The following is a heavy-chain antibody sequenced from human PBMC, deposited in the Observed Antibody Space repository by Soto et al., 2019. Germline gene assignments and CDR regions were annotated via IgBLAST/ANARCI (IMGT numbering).Heavy chain of an antibody. J-gene: IGHJ4*02. CDR3: AKDMDPDPGRSSSWEGY. D-gene: IGHD6-13*01. Sequence: GGSLRLSCAASGFTFSSYAMSWVRQAPGKGLEWVSAISGSGGSTYYADSVKGRFTISRDNSKNTLYLQMNSLRAEDTAVYYCAKDMDPDPGRSSSWEGYWGQGTLVTVSS. CDR2: ISGSGGST. V-gene: IGHV3-23*01. CDR1: GFTFSSYA.